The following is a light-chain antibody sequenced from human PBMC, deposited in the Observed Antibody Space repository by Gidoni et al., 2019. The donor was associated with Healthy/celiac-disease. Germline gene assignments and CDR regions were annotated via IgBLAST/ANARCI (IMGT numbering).Light chain of an antibody. Sequence: EIVLTQSPGTLSLSPGERATLSCRASQSVSSSYLAWYQQKPGQAPRLLIYGASSRATGIPDRFSGSGSGTDFTLTISRLEPEDFAVYYCQHWYTFGQGTKLEIK. V-gene: IGKV3-20*01. J-gene: IGKJ2*01. CDR2: GAS. CDR1: QSVSSSY. CDR3: QHWYT.